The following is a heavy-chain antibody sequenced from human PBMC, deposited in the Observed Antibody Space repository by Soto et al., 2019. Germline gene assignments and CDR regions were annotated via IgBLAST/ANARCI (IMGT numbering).Heavy chain of an antibody. D-gene: IGHD3-3*01. CDR3: ARAVSEGYDFWSGYYTSGPLDY. Sequence: ASVKVSCKASGGTFSSYAISWVRQAPGQGLEWMGGIIPIFGTANYAQKFQGRVTITADESTSTAYMELSSLRSEDTAVYYCARAVSEGYDFWSGYYTSGPLDYWGQGTLVTVSS. CDR1: GGTFSSYA. J-gene: IGHJ4*02. CDR2: IIPIFGTA. V-gene: IGHV1-69*13.